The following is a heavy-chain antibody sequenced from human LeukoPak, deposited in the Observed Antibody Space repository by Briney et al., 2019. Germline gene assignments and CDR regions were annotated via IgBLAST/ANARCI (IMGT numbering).Heavy chain of an antibody. Sequence: SETLSLTCTVSDGSITNYYWNWGRQPPGKGLEWIGYIYFSGTANYNPSLKSRVTISVDTSKNQFSLKLNSVTAADTAVYYCARGQGYGLLNALDYWGQGTLVTVSS. CDR2: IYFSGTA. V-gene: IGHV4-59*01. CDR3: ARGQGYGLLNALDY. D-gene: IGHD5-18*01. CDR1: DGSITNYY. J-gene: IGHJ4*02.